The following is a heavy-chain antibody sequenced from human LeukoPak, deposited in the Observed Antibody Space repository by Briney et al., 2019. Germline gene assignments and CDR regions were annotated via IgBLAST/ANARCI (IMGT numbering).Heavy chain of an antibody. CDR2: IYYSGST. Sequence: SETLSLTCTVSGGSISSYYWSWIRQPPGKGLEWIGYIYYSGSTNYNPSLKSRVTISVDTSKNQFPLKLSSVTAADTAVYYCARQSYYYDSSSYRPANWFDPWGQGTLVTVSS. V-gene: IGHV4-59*08. J-gene: IGHJ5*02. CDR3: ARQSYYYDSSSYRPANWFDP. D-gene: IGHD3-22*01. CDR1: GGSISSYY.